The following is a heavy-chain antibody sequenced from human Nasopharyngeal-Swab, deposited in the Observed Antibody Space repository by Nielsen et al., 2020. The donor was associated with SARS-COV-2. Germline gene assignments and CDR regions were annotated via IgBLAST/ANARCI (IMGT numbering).Heavy chain of an antibody. CDR3: TRDFSAAAGSLDI. J-gene: IGHJ3*02. D-gene: IGHD6-13*01. CDR1: GFTFSSYA. CDR2: IKSDGSTT. Sequence: GESLKISCAASGFTFSSYAMSWVRQAPGKGLVWVSRIKSDGSTTNYADSVKGRFTISRDNAKNTLYLQMHSLRAEDTAVYYCTRDFSAAAGSLDIWGQGTMVTVSS. V-gene: IGHV3-74*01.